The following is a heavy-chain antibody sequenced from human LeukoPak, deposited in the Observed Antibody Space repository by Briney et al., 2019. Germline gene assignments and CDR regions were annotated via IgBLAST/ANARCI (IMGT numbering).Heavy chain of an antibody. D-gene: IGHD3-22*01. CDR3: ARSPGLYDSSGYFAFDI. Sequence: SETLSLTCTVSGGSISSYYWSWIRQPPGKGLEWMGDIYYSGSTNYNPSLKSRVTISVDTSKNQFSLKLSSVTAADTAVYYCARSPGLYDSSGYFAFDIWGQGTMVTVSS. V-gene: IGHV4-59*01. CDR1: GGSISSYY. J-gene: IGHJ3*02. CDR2: IYYSGST.